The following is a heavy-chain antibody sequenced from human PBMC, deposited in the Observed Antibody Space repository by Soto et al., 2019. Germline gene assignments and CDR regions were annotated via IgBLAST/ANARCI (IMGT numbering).Heavy chain of an antibody. J-gene: IGHJ6*02. CDR2: ISSSSSTI. CDR3: ARDRAITIFGVVDPDYGMDV. D-gene: IGHD3-3*01. Sequence: GGSLRLSCAASGFTFSSYSMNWVRQAPGKGLEWVSYISSSSSTIYYADSVKGRFTISRDNAKNSLYLQMNSLRDEDTAVYYCARDRAITIFGVVDPDYGMDVWGQGTTVTVSS. V-gene: IGHV3-48*02. CDR1: GFTFSSYS.